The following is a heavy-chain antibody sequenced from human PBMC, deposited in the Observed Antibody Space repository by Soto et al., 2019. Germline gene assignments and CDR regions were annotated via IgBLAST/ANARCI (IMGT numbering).Heavy chain of an antibody. D-gene: IGHD4-4*01. Sequence: ASVKVSCKASGYTFTSYYMHWVRQAPGQGLEWMGIINPSGGSTSYAQKFQGRVTMTRDTSTSTVYMELSSLRSEDTAVYYCARDTTVTQVDYYYGMDVWGQGTTVTVSS. CDR3: ARDTTVTQVDYYYGMDV. CDR2: INPSGGST. CDR1: GYTFTSYY. V-gene: IGHV1-46*01. J-gene: IGHJ6*02.